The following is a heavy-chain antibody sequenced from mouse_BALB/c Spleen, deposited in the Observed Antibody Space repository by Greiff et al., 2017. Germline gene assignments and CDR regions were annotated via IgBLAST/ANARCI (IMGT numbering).Heavy chain of an antibody. CDR2: IWAGGST. CDR1: GFSLTSYG. CDR3: ARAYGSSYAWFAY. Sequence: VKLVESGPGLVAPSQSLSITCTVSGFSLTSYGVHWVRQPPGKGLEWLGVIWAGGSTNYNSALMSRLSISKDNSKSQVFLKMNSLQTDDTAMYYCARAYGSSYAWFAYWGQGTLVTVSA. V-gene: IGHV2-9*02. D-gene: IGHD1-1*01. J-gene: IGHJ3*01.